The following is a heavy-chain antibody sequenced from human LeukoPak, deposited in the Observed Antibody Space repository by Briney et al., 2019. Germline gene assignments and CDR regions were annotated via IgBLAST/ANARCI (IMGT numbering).Heavy chain of an antibody. CDR3: ARGKEKWLDHFDY. Sequence: AGSLRLSCAASGFTFSSYGMNWVRQAPGKGPEWVSYISTTSSTIYYADSVKGRFTMSRDNAKSLLYLQMDSLRDEDTAVYYCARGKEKWLDHFDYWGQGSLVTVSS. CDR1: GFTFSSYG. CDR2: ISTTSSTI. V-gene: IGHV3-48*02. D-gene: IGHD6-19*01. J-gene: IGHJ4*02.